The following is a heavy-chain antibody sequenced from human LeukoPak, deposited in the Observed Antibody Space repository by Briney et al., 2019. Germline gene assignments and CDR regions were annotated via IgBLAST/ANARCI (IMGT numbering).Heavy chain of an antibody. Sequence: ASVKVSCKASGYTFTSYYMLWVRQAPGQGLEWMGIINGNGGSTRYAQKFQGRVTMTVDMSTSTVYMELNSLRSVDTAVYYCARDALYSYSPPGDYWGQGTLVTVSS. CDR1: GYTFTSYY. J-gene: IGHJ4*02. V-gene: IGHV1-46*01. CDR3: ARDALYSYSPPGDY. D-gene: IGHD1-26*01. CDR2: INGNGGST.